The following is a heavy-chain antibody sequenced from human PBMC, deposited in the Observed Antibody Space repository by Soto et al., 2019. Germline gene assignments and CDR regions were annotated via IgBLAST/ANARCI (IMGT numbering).Heavy chain of an antibody. CDR1: GYTFTSYD. J-gene: IGHJ4*01. D-gene: IGHD3-10*01. CDR3: ATTGNFGSGTSFRVDD. V-gene: IGHV1-8*01. CDR2: MNPNSGNT. Sequence: ASVKVSCKASGYTFTSYDINWVRQATGQGLEWMGWMNPNSGNTGYAQKFQGRVTMTRNTSISTAYMELSSLRFDDTAVYYCATTGNFGSGTSFRVDDWGLGTLVTGSS.